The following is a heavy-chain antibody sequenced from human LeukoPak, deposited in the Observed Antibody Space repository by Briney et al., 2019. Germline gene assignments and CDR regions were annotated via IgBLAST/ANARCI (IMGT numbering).Heavy chain of an antibody. CDR2: IRQDGSEK. CDR3: ARDSPLGSY. J-gene: IGHJ4*02. Sequence: GVSLRLSCTASGFTFSDYWMSWIRQAPGKGPEWVANIRQDGSEKNSVGSVRGRFTISRDNAKNTLYLQMSSLRVEDTAVYYCARDSPLGSYWGQGTLVTVAS. D-gene: IGHD3-10*01. CDR1: GFTFSDYW. V-gene: IGHV3-7*01.